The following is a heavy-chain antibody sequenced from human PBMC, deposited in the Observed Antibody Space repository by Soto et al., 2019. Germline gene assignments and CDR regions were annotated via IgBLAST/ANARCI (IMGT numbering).Heavy chain of an antibody. D-gene: IGHD3-22*01. V-gene: IGHV3-48*03. CDR1: GFTFSSYE. J-gene: IGHJ4*02. CDR2: ITSRSDTI. CDR3: ARTGGHYRPFDS. Sequence: GGSLRLSCAASGFTFSSYEMNWVRQAPGKGLEWVSHITSRSDTIYYADSVKGRFTISRDNAESSLYLQMNSLRAEDTGVYYCARTGGHYRPFDSWGQGTLVTVSS.